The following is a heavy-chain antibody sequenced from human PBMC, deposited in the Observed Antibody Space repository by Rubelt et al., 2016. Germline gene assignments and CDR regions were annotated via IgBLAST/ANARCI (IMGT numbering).Heavy chain of an antibody. CDR2: IDPSDYYT. CDR1: GYSFTSYW. Sequence: EVQLVQSGAEVKKPGESLRISCKGSGYSFTSYWISWVRQMPGKGLEWMGRIDPSDYYTNYSPSCQGHVTISAAKSISTADLQWSSLQASDTAMYYCARHAGDGGNSEDWFDSWGQGTLVTVSS. CDR3: ARHAGDGGNSEDWFDS. J-gene: IGHJ5*01. D-gene: IGHD4-23*01. V-gene: IGHV5-10-1*01.